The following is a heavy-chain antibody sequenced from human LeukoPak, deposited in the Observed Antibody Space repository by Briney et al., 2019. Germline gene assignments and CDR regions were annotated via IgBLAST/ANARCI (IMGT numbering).Heavy chain of an antibody. CDR2: IIPILGIA. V-gene: IGHV1-69*04. CDR3: ARDLDRAMAAMVY. CDR1: GGTFSNYP. Sequence: SVKVSCKASGGTFSNYPISWVRQAPGQGLEWMGRIIPILGIANYAQKFQGRVTITAGKSTSTAYMELSSLRSEDTAEYYCARDLDRAMAAMVYWGQGTLVSVS. J-gene: IGHJ4*02. D-gene: IGHD5-18*01.